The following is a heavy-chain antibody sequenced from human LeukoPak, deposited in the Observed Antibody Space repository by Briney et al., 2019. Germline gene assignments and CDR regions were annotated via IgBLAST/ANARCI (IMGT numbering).Heavy chain of an antibody. J-gene: IGHJ4*02. CDR1: GFTFSSYA. D-gene: IGHD6-13*01. V-gene: IGHV3-30-3*01. Sequence: GGSLRLSCAASGFTFSSYAMHWVRQAPGKGLEWAAVISYDGSNKYYADSVKGRFTISRDNSKNTLYLQMNSLRAEDTAVYYCARDEIAAADYYFDYWGQGTLVTVSS. CDR3: ARDEIAAADYYFDY. CDR2: ISYDGSNK.